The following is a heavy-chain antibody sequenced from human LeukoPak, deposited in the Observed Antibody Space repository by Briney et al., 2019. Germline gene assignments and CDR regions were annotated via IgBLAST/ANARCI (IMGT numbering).Heavy chain of an antibody. CDR2: INHSGST. D-gene: IGHD3-22*01. Sequence: SETLSLTCAVYGGSFSGYDWSWIRQPPGKGLEWIGEINHSGSTNYNPSLKSRVTISVDTSKNQFSLKLSSVTAADTAVYYCARGYYDSSGYYYVESGRAFDIWGQGTMVTVSS. CDR1: GGSFSGYD. CDR3: ARGYYDSSGYYYVESGRAFDI. V-gene: IGHV4-34*01. J-gene: IGHJ3*02.